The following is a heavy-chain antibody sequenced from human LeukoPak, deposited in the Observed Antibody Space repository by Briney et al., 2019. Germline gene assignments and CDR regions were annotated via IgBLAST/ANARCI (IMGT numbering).Heavy chain of an antibody. Sequence: SETLSLTCAVYGGSFSSYYWGWIRQPPGKGLEWIGSIYYSGSTYYNPSLKSRVTISVDTSKNQFSLKLSSVTAADTAVYYCASFEYSSSSVHWGQGTLVTVSS. CDR3: ASFEYSSSSVH. J-gene: IGHJ4*02. CDR1: GGSFSSYY. V-gene: IGHV4-39*01. D-gene: IGHD6-6*01. CDR2: IYYSGST.